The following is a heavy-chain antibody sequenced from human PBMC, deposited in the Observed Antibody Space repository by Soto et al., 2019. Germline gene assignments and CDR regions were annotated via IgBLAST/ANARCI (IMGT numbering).Heavy chain of an antibody. J-gene: IGHJ3*01. Sequence: SGKGRGGRVTSYADSLKGRFTISRDSSKNTLYLQMNSLRAEDTAVYYCAKDRKYYDFWSGYYRDDVFDFWGQGTMVT. CDR3: AKDRKYYDFWSGYYRDDVFDF. CDR2: KGRGGRVT. D-gene: IGHD3-3*01. V-gene: IGHV3-23*01.